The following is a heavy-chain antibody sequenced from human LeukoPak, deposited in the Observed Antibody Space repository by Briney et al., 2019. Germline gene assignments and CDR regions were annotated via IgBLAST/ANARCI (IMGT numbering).Heavy chain of an antibody. Sequence: PGGSLRLSCAASGFTFSSYGMHWVRQAPGKGLEWVAFIRYDGSNKYYADSVKGRFTISRDNSKNTLYLQMNSLRAEDTAVYYCAKEHQLEKFELDYWGQGTLVTVSS. V-gene: IGHV3-30*02. D-gene: IGHD2-2*01. CDR2: IRYDGSNK. CDR1: GFTFSSYG. J-gene: IGHJ4*02. CDR3: AKEHQLEKFELDY.